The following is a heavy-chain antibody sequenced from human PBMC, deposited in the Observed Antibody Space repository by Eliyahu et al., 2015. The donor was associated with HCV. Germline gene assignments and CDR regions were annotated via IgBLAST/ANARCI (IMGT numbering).Heavy chain of an antibody. CDR3: AKARVSGGYFDY. Sequence: EVQLVESGGGLVXPGGSLRLSCAAXGFPFSSVAXGGVRXAPGKGLEWXSAISGSGGSTXYADXVKGRFTISRDNSKNTLYLQMNSLRAEDTAVYYCAKARVSGGYFDYWGQGTLVTVSS. J-gene: IGHJ4*02. CDR2: ISGSGGST. CDR1: GFPFSSVA. D-gene: IGHD2-15*01. V-gene: IGHV3-23*04.